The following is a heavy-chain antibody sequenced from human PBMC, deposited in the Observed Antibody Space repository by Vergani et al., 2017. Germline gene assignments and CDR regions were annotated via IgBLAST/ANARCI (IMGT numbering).Heavy chain of an antibody. V-gene: IGHV4-34*11. CDR3: ARVPYSYGGMDV. Sequence: QVQLQQWGAGLLKPSETLSLTCAVYGGSFSGYYWSWIRQPPGKGLEWIGYIYYSGSTNYNPSLKSRVTISVDTSKNQFSLKLSSVTAADTAVYYCARVPYSYGGMDVWGQGATVTVSS. CDR2: IYYSGST. J-gene: IGHJ6*02. CDR1: GGSFSGYY. D-gene: IGHD5-18*01.